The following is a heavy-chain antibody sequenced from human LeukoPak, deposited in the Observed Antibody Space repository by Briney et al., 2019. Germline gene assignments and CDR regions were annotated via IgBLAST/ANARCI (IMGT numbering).Heavy chain of an antibody. Sequence: GSSVKVSCKASGGTFSSYAISWVRQAPGQGLEWMGGIIPIFGTANYAQKFQGRVTITTDESTCTAYMELSSLRSEDTAVYYCARGRRPYYYYYMDVWGKETTGTVSS. CDR1: GGTFSSYA. J-gene: IGHJ6*03. V-gene: IGHV1-69*05. CDR3: ARGRRPYYYYYMDV. CDR2: IIPIFGTA.